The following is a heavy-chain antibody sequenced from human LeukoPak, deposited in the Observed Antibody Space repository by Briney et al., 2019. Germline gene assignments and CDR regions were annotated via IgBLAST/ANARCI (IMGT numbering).Heavy chain of an antibody. D-gene: IGHD2-2*01. CDR2: IRYGGSNK. Sequence: GGSLRLSCAASGFTFSTYGMDWVRQAPGKGLEWVAYIRYGGSNKNYADYVKGRFTISRDNSKNTLYLQMSSLRAEDTAVYYCAKVVTGYCSTTSCPFDSWGQGTLVTVSS. V-gene: IGHV3-30*02. CDR1: GFTFSTYG. J-gene: IGHJ4*02. CDR3: AKVVTGYCSTTSCPFDS.